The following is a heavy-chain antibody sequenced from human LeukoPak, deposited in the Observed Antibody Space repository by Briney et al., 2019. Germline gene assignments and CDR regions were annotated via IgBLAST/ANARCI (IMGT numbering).Heavy chain of an antibody. Sequence: ASVKVSCKASGYTFTGYYIHWVRQAPGQGLEWMGWINPNSGGTNYAQKFQGRVTMTRDTSISTAYMELSRLRSDDTAVYYCARLQYSGSYPFDYWGQGTLVTVSS. CDR3: ARLQYSGSYPFDY. V-gene: IGHV1-2*02. CDR1: GYTFTGYY. CDR2: INPNSGGT. J-gene: IGHJ4*02. D-gene: IGHD1-26*01.